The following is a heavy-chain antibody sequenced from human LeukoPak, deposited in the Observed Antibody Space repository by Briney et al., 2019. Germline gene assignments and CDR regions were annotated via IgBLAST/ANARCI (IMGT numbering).Heavy chain of an antibody. J-gene: IGHJ4*02. CDR2: ISSSSSYI. Sequence: GGSLRLSCAASGFTFRSYSMSWVRQAPGKGLEWVSSISSSSSYIYYADSVKGRFTISRDNAKNSLYLQMNSLRAEDTAVYYCAREGEGSSSQDYWGQGTLVTVPS. V-gene: IGHV3-21*01. D-gene: IGHD6-13*01. CDR3: AREGEGSSSQDY. CDR1: GFTFRSYS.